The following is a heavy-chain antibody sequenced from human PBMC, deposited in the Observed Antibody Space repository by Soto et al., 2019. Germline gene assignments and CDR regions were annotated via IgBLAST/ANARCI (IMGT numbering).Heavy chain of an antibody. CDR2: IYYSGST. V-gene: IGHV4-39*01. CDR3: ARRYYDFWSGWDYGMDV. J-gene: IGHJ6*02. CDR1: GGSISSSSYY. D-gene: IGHD3-3*01. Sequence: QLQLQESGPGLVKPSETLSLTCTVSGGSISSSSYYWGWIRQPPGKGLEWIGSIYYSGSTYYNPSLKRRVTISVDTSKNQFSLKLSSVTAADTAVYYCARRYYDFWSGWDYGMDVWGQGTTVTVSS.